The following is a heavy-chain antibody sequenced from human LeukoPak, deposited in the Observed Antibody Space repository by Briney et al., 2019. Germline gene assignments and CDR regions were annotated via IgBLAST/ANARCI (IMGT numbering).Heavy chain of an antibody. CDR2: ISGSGSVGST. V-gene: IGHV3-23*01. CDR1: GFTFSSSA. Sequence: GGSLRLSCAASGFTFSSSAMSWVRQAPGKGLEWVSSISGSGSVGSTYYADSVKSRFTISRDNSKNTLYLQMNSLIAEDTAVYYCAKSGYNRFDYWGQGTRVTVSS. D-gene: IGHD5-24*01. J-gene: IGHJ4*02. CDR3: AKSGYNRFDY.